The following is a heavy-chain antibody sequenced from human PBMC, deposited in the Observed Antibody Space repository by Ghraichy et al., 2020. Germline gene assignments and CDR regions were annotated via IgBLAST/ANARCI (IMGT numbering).Heavy chain of an antibody. CDR3: ARARKDTSGYYYFDY. Sequence: SETLSLTCTVSGGSISSYYWSWIRQPPGKGLEWIAYIYYSGSTNYSPPLRSRVTISVDTPKNQFSLKLSSVTAADTAVYYCARARKDTSGYYYFDYWGQGTLVTVSS. J-gene: IGHJ4*02. V-gene: IGHV4-59*01. CDR2: IYYSGST. CDR1: GGSISSYY. D-gene: IGHD3-22*01.